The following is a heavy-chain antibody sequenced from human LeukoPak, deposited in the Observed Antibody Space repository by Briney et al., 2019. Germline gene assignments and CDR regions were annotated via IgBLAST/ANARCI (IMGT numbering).Heavy chain of an antibody. CDR2: ISGSGSST. Sequence: PGGSLRLSCAASGFTFSNYAMTWVRQAPGKGLEWVSGISGSGSSTYYADSVKGRFTLSRDYPKNTLYLQMNSLRAEDTAVYYCAARMVDAFDIWGQGTMVTVSS. J-gene: IGHJ3*02. CDR3: AARMVDAFDI. V-gene: IGHV3-23*01. CDR1: GFTFSNYA. D-gene: IGHD2-8*01.